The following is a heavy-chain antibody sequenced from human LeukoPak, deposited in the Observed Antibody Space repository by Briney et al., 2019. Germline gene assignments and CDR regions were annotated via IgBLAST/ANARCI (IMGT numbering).Heavy chain of an antibody. Sequence: ASVKVSCKASGYTFTSYYMHWVRQAPGQGLEWMGGIIPIFGTANYAQKFQGRVTITADESTSTAYMELSSLRSEDTAVYYCAREDYYDSSGWWDWGQGTLVTVSS. D-gene: IGHD3-22*01. CDR2: IIPIFGTA. CDR1: GYTFTSYY. J-gene: IGHJ4*02. V-gene: IGHV1-69*13. CDR3: AREDYYDSSGWWD.